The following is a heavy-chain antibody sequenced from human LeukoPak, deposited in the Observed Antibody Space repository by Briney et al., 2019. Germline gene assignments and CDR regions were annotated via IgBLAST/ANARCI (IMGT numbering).Heavy chain of an antibody. D-gene: IGHD3-22*01. CDR2: ISGSGGST. J-gene: IGHJ4*02. V-gene: IGHV3-23*01. CDR3: AKDQGGSSGYSNYYFDS. CDR1: GFTFSNYA. Sequence: PGGSLRLSCAASGFTFSNYAMTWVRQAPGKGLEWVSVISGSGGSTYSADSVMGRFTISRDNYKQTLYLQMNGRRVEDTAVYYCAKDQGGSSGYSNYYFDSWGQGTLVTVSS.